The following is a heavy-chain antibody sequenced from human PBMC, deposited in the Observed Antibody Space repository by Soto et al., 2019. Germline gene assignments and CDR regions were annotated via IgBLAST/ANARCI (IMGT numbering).Heavy chain of an antibody. CDR2: ISGSGGST. V-gene: IGHV3-23*01. Sequence: GGSLRLSCAASGFTFSSYAMSWVRQAPGKGLEWVSAISGSGGSTYYADSVKGRFTISRDNSKNTLYLQMNSLRAEDTAVYYCAKDRSSITMIDGGFDYWGQGTLVTVSS. CDR3: AKDRSSITMIDGGFDY. D-gene: IGHD3-22*01. CDR1: GFTFSSYA. J-gene: IGHJ4*02.